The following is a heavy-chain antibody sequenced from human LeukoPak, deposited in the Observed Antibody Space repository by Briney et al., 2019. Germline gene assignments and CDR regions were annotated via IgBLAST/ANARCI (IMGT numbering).Heavy chain of an antibody. J-gene: IGHJ4*02. CDR1: GGSISSSKW. V-gene: IGHV4-4*02. CDR2: IYHSGTT. CDR3: ARGVIAAGGNDFDY. D-gene: IGHD6-13*01. Sequence: SETLSLTCAVSGGSISSSKWWSWVRQPPGKGLEWIGEIYHSGTTNYKPSLKRRVTISVDKSKNQVSLKLSSVTAADTAVYYCARGVIAAGGNDFDYWGQGTLVTVSS.